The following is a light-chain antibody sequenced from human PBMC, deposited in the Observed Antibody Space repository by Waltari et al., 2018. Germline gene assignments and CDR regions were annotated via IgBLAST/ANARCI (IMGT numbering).Light chain of an antibody. J-gene: IGKJ3*01. CDR1: ERISTW. CDR3: LQHKRYLD. Sequence: DIQMTQSPSTLSASVGDRLTITCRAAERISTWLAWYQQKPGKTPKLLIAKASSLEGGVTSRFSGRGSGTEFTLTTTSLQPDDFATYYCLQHKRYLDFGPGTTVIIE. CDR2: KAS. V-gene: IGKV1-5*03.